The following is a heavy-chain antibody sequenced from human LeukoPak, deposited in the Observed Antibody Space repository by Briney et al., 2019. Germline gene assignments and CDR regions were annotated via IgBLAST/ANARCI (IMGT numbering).Heavy chain of an antibody. D-gene: IGHD2-21*02. J-gene: IGHJ5*02. V-gene: IGHV3-30-3*01. CDR1: GVTFSSYA. CDR3: ASLGIVVVTAIRWFDP. CDR2: ISYDGSNK. Sequence: GSPLRLSCAASGVTFSSYAMHGVRQAPGKGGEGGTDISYDGSNKYYADSVKGRFTISRDNSKSTLYLQMNSLRAEDTAVYYCASLGIVVVTAIRWFDPWGQGTLVTVSS.